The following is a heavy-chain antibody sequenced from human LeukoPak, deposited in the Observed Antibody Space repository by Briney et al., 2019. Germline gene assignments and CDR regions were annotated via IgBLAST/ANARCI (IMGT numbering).Heavy chain of an antibody. CDR1: GFTFSSYA. Sequence: GGSLRLSCAASGFTFSSYAMSWVRQAPGKGLEWVSAISGSGGSTYYADSVKGRFTISRGNAKNSLYLQMNSLRVEDTAVYYCARDESGDNDAFDIWGQGTMVTVSS. CDR3: ARDESGDNDAFDI. V-gene: IGHV3-23*01. J-gene: IGHJ3*02. CDR2: ISGSGGST. D-gene: IGHD2-21*01.